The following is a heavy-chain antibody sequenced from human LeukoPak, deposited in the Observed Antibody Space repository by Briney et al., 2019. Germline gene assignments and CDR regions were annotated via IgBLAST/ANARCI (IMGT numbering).Heavy chain of an antibody. J-gene: IGHJ4*02. CDR2: IIPIFGTA. CDR1: GGTFSSYA. CDR3: ASLYCGGDCYYSSNFDY. V-gene: IGHV1-69*13. Sequence: ASVKVSCKASGGTFSSYAISWVRQAPGQGLEWMGGIIPIFGTANYAQKFQGRVTITADESTSTAYMELSSLRSEDTAVYYCASLYCGGDCYYSSNFDYWGQGTLVTVSS. D-gene: IGHD2-21*02.